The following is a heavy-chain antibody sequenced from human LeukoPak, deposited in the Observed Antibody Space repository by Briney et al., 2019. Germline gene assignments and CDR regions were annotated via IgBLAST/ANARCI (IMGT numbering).Heavy chain of an antibody. J-gene: IGHJ6*02. CDR3: AKSGGLSGSGRLAMDV. CDR1: GFTFSTYA. Sequence: SGGSLRLSCAASGFTFSTYAMSWVRLAPGKGLEWVSGISGSGGSTYNADSVKGRFTSSRDNSNNTLYVQMNSLRVEDTAVYYCAKSGGLSGSGRLAMDVWGQGTTVTVSS. D-gene: IGHD3-10*01. CDR2: ISGSGGST. V-gene: IGHV3-23*01.